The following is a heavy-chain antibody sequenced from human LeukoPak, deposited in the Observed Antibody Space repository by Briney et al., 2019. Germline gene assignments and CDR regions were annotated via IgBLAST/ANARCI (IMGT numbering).Heavy chain of an antibody. CDR3: ARARGYSYGYHDY. V-gene: IGHV4-34*01. Sequence: SETLSLTCAVYGGSFSGYYWSWIRQPPGKGLEWIGEINHSGSTNYNPSLKSRVTISVDTSKNQFSLKQSSVTAADTAVYYCARARGYSYGYHDYWGQGTLVTVSS. CDR1: GGSFSGYY. J-gene: IGHJ4*02. CDR2: INHSGST. D-gene: IGHD5-18*01.